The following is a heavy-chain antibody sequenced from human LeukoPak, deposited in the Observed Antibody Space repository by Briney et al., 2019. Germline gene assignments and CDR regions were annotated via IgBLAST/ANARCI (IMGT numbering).Heavy chain of an antibody. CDR2: ISSSGSTI. CDR3: ARSRTLMVYAIPQYYFDY. D-gene: IGHD2-8*01. Sequence: PGGSLRLSCAASGFTFSDYYMSWIRQAPGKGLEWVSYISSSGSTIYYADSVKGRFTISRDNAKNSLYLQMNSLRAEDTAVYYCARSRTLMVYAIPQYYFDYWGQGTLVTVSS. J-gene: IGHJ4*02. V-gene: IGHV3-11*04. CDR1: GFTFSDYY.